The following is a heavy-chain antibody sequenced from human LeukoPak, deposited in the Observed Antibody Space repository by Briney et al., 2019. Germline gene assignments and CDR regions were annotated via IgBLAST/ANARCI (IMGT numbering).Heavy chain of an antibody. Sequence: PGGSLRLSCAASGFTSTNYAMNWVRQAPGKGPEWVSVLIGSSGSTDYADSVKGRFTISRDNSKNTVFLQMNSLRAEDTAIYFCAKGAYDYIEIGYFDSWGREPWSPSPQ. D-gene: IGHD5-12*01. CDR3: AKGAYDYIEIGYFDS. V-gene: IGHV3-23*01. J-gene: IGHJ4*02. CDR1: GFTSTNYA. CDR2: LIGSSGST.